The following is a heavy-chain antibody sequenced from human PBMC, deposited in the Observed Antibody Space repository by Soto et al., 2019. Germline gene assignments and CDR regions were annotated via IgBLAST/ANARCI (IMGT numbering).Heavy chain of an antibody. V-gene: IGHV3-74*01. J-gene: IGHJ5*02. CDR1: GFTFSSYW. CDR3: ARYVNTVTTTNWFDP. Sequence: PGGSLRLSCAASGFTFSSYWMHWVRQAPGKGLVWVSRINSDGSSTSYADSVKGRFTISRDNAKNTLYLQMNSLRAEDTAVYYCARYVNTVTTTNWFDPWGQGTLVTVSS. D-gene: IGHD4-17*01. CDR2: INSDGSST.